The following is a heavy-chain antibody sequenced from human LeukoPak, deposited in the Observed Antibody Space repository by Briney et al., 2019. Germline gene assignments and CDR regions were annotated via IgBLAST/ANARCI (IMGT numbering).Heavy chain of an antibody. Sequence: PSETLSLTCTVSGGSISSYYWSWIRQPPGKGLEWIGYIYYSGSTNYNPSLKSRVTISVDTSKNQFSLKLSSVTAADTAVYYCATCCGYSCANGYWGQGTLVTVSS. J-gene: IGHJ4*02. CDR1: GGSISSYY. CDR3: ATCCGYSCANGY. CDR2: IYYSGST. D-gene: IGHD5-18*01. V-gene: IGHV4-59*08.